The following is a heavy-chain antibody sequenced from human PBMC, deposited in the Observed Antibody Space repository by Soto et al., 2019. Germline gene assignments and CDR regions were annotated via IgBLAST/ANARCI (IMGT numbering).Heavy chain of an antibody. CDR3: ARPDSSTPCYGGTCHYLLDV. J-gene: IGHJ6*02. Sequence: PVESLKISCKSSGYSFTSYWLGWVRQMPGKGLEWMGSIYPHDSKTRYNPSFQGHVTISADRSTDTACLQWTRLKASDTAVYYCARPDSSTPCYGGTCHYLLDVWGQGTTVTVSS. D-gene: IGHD2-2*01. V-gene: IGHV5-51*01. CDR1: GYSFTSYW. CDR2: IYPHDSKT.